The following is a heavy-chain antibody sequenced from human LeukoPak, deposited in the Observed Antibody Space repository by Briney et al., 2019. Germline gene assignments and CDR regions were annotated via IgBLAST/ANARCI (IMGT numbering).Heavy chain of an antibody. CDR3: ARESSGSYYKR. V-gene: IGHV3-7*01. Sequence: PGGSLRLSCAASGFTFSSYWMSWVRQAPGKGLEWVANIKQDGSEKYYVDSVKGRFTISRDNAKNSLYLRMNSLRAEDTAVYYCARESSGSYYKRWGQGTLVAVSS. J-gene: IGHJ4*02. CDR1: GFTFSSYW. CDR2: IKQDGSEK. D-gene: IGHD3-10*01.